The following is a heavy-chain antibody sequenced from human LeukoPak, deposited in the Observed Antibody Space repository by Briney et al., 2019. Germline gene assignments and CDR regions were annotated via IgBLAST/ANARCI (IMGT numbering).Heavy chain of an antibody. V-gene: IGHV3-20*04. J-gene: IGHJ4*02. D-gene: IGHD6-19*01. CDR3: ARAVYRRSGWYGAYYFDY. CDR1: GFTFDDYG. Sequence: PGGSLRLSCVTSGFTFDDYGFTWVRQAPGKGLEWVAGINWNGNGTGYADFVKGRFTISRDNAKNTLYLQMNSLRAEDTAVYYCARAVYRRSGWYGAYYFDYWGQGTLVTVSS. CDR2: INWNGNGT.